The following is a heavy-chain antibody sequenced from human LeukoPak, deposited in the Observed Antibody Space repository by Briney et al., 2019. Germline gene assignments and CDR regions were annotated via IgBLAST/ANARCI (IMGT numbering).Heavy chain of an antibody. CDR3: ARTTVVTLIDY. Sequence: GGSLKLSCAATGFTFSGSSMSWVRQAPGKGLEWVSSISSSSSYIYYADSVKGRFTVSRDNAKNSLYLLMNSLRAEDTAVYYCARTTVVTLIDYWGQGTLVTVSS. CDR2: ISSSSSYI. J-gene: IGHJ4*02. V-gene: IGHV3-21*01. CDR1: GFTFSGSS. D-gene: IGHD4-23*01.